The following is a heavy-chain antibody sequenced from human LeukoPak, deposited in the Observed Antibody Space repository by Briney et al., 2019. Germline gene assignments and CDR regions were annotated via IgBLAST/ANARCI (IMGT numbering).Heavy chain of an antibody. J-gene: IGHJ4*02. D-gene: IGHD1-1*01. CDR2: ITASGGST. CDR1: GFTFNNYA. CDR3: ARDYPTSGIVTIFDY. V-gene: IGHV3-23*01. Sequence: SGGSLRLSCASSGFTFNNYAMTWVRQAPGKGLEWVSSITASGGSTYCADSVKGRFTISRDNSKNPLYLQMSSLRAEDTAVYYCARDYPTSGIVTIFDYWGQGTLVTVSS.